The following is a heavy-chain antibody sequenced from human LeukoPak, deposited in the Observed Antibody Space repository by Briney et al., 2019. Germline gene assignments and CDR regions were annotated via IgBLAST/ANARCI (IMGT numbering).Heavy chain of an antibody. J-gene: IGHJ4*02. CDR2: IVVGSGNT. CDR1: GFTFTRSA. Sequence: ASVKVSCKASGFTFTRSAMQWVRQARGQRLEWIGWIVVGSGNTKYAQKFQERVTITRDMSTGTAYMELSSLRSEDTAVYYCARPGYGSGSYTYDYWGQGTLVTVSS. V-gene: IGHV1-58*02. CDR3: ARPGYGSGSYTYDY. D-gene: IGHD3-10*01.